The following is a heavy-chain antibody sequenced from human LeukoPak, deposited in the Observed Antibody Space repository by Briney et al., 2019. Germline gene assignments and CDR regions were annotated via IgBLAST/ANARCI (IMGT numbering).Heavy chain of an antibody. CDR2: FDPENGET. CDR1: GYTLTELS. Sequence: ASVKVSCRVSGYTLTELSMHWVRQAPGKGLEWMGGFDPENGETIYAQKFQGRVAMTKDTSADTAYMELSSLRSEDTAVYYCATAPIAKAAGGPNYWGQGTLVTVSS. J-gene: IGHJ4*02. D-gene: IGHD6-13*01. CDR3: ATAPIAKAAGGPNY. V-gene: IGHV1-24*01.